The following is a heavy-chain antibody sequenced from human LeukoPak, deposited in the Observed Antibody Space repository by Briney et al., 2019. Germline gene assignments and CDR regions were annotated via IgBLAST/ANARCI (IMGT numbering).Heavy chain of an antibody. CDR2: INGDGTIT. D-gene: IGHD1-26*01. CDR3: VRDPRGDGSPTFGY. Sequence: GGSLRLSCAASGFIFTSHWMYWVRQVPGKGLVWVSRINGDGTITSYADSVKGRFTISRDNAKNTLYLQMNSLSAEDTAIYYCVRDPRGDGSPTFGYWGQGTLVTVSS. V-gene: IGHV3-74*01. CDR1: GFIFTSHW. J-gene: IGHJ4*02.